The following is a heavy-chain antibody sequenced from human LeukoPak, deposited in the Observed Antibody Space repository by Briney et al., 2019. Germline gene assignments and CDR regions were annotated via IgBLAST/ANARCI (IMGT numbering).Heavy chain of an antibody. J-gene: IGHJ3*02. CDR2: INPNSGDT. Sequence: ASVKVSCKASGSTFTGYYMHWVRQAPGQGLEWMGWINPNSGDTNYAQKFQGRVTMIRDTSISTAYMELSRLRSDDTAVYYCARDHTGSYWGAFDIWGQGTMVTVSS. D-gene: IGHD1-26*01. CDR1: GSTFTGYY. CDR3: ARDHTGSYWGAFDI. V-gene: IGHV1-2*02.